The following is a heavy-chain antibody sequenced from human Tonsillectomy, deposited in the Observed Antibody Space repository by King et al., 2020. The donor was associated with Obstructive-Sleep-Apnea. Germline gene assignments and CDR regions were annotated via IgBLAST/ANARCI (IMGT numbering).Heavy chain of an antibody. V-gene: IGHV5-10-1*01. Sequence: VQLVQSGAEVKKPGESLRISCKGSGYSFSSHWISWVRQMPGKGLEWMGRIDPADFYTNYSPSFQGHVTISTDNSISTAYLQWSSLKASDTAMYYCARHSISGDSLYWGQGTLVTVSS. CDR2: IDPADFYT. J-gene: IGHJ4*02. CDR3: ARHSISGDSLY. CDR1: GYSFSSHW. D-gene: IGHD1-26*01.